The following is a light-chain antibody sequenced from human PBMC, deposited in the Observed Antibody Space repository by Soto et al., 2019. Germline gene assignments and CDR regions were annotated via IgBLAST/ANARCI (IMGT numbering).Light chain of an antibody. CDR1: QSISSY. Sequence: DIQMTQSPSSLSASAGDRVTITCRASQSISSYLNWYQVKPGRAPKLLIYAASSLQGGAPSRFSGSGSGTAYTLTIRSLPLEDFATYYGEQSYRTPITFGQGTRLQIK. CDR2: AAS. V-gene: IGKV1-39*01. J-gene: IGKJ5*01. CDR3: EQSYRTPIT.